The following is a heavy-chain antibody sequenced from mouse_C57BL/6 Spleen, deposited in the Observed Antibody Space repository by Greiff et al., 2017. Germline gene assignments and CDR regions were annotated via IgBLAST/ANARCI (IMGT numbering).Heavy chain of an antibody. CDR2: IHPNSGST. CDR3: ARMDGYYDPWYFDV. V-gene: IGHV1-64*01. Sequence: VQLQQPGAELVKPGASVKLSCKASGYTFTSYWMHWVKQRPGQGLEWIGMIHPNSGSTNYNEKFKSKATLTVDKSSSTASMQLSSLTSEDSAVYYCARMDGYYDPWYFDVWGTGTTVTVSS. CDR1: GYTFTSYW. J-gene: IGHJ1*03. D-gene: IGHD2-3*01.